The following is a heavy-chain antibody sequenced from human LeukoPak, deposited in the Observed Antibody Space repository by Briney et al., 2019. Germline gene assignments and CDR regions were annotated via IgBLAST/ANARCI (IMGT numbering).Heavy chain of an antibody. CDR1: GGSISSGDYY. J-gene: IGHJ4*02. CDR2: IYYSGST. Sequence: SQTLSLTCTVSGGSISSGDYYWSWIRQPPGKGLEWIGYIYYSGSTYYNPSLKSRVTISVDTSKNQFSLKLSSVTAADTAVYYCARDTMQQLVPDYWGQGALVTVSS. CDR3: ARDTMQQLVPDY. D-gene: IGHD6-13*01. V-gene: IGHV4-30-4*01.